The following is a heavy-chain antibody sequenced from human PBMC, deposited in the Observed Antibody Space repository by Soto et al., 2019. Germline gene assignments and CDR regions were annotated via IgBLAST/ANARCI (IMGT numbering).Heavy chain of an antibody. CDR2: ISSSSSTI. J-gene: IGHJ4*02. CDR3: ARDARIEAAGPFDY. CDR1: GFTFSSYS. V-gene: IGHV3-48*02. D-gene: IGHD6-13*01. Sequence: EVQLVESGGGLVQPGGSLRLSCAASGFTFSSYSMNWVRQAPGKGLEWVSYISSSSSTIYYADSVKGRFTIARDNAKNSLYLQMNSLRDKDTAVYYCARDARIEAAGPFDYWGQGTLVTVSS.